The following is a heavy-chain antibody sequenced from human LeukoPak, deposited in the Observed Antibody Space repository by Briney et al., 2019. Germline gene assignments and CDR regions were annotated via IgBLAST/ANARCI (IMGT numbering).Heavy chain of an antibody. Sequence: PSETLSLTCAVYGGSFSGYYWSWIRQPPGKGLEWIGEINHSGSTNYNPSLKSRVTISVDTSKNQFSLKLSSVTAADTAVYYCARESYHDSSGYPPLDYWGQGTLVTVSS. D-gene: IGHD3-22*01. CDR3: ARESYHDSSGYPPLDY. CDR1: GGSFSGYY. V-gene: IGHV4-34*01. CDR2: INHSGST. J-gene: IGHJ4*02.